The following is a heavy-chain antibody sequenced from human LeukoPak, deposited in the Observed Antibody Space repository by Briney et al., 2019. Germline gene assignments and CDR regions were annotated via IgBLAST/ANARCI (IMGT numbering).Heavy chain of an antibody. D-gene: IGHD6-19*01. CDR1: GGSFSGYY. J-gene: IGHJ4*02. CDR2: INHSGST. Sequence: SETLSLTCAVYGGSFSGYYWSWIRQPPGKGLEWIGEINHSGSTNYNPSLKSRVTISVDTSKNQFSLKLSSVTAADTAVYYCASWLSDYVSYWGQGTLVTVSS. V-gene: IGHV4-34*01. CDR3: ASWLSDYVSY.